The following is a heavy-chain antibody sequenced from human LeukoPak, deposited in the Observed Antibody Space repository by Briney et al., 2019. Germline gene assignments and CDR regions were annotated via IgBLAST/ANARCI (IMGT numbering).Heavy chain of an antibody. CDR2: ITGDGSVT. CDR1: GFTFDDNA. V-gene: IGHV3-43*02. Sequence: GGSLRLSCAASGFTFDDNAMHWVRQRPGKGLEWVSLITGDGSVTYQADSVRGRFSISRDNSKNSLYLQMNGLKTEDTALYFCARSRNYGSGGYISQWGPGTLVTVS. D-gene: IGHD3-10*01. CDR3: ARSRNYGSGGYISQ. J-gene: IGHJ4*02.